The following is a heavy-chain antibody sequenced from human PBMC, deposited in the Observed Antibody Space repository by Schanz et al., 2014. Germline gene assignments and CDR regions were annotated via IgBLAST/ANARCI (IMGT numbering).Heavy chain of an antibody. CDR1: GGSINRNNYH. V-gene: IGHV4-39*02. Sequence: QLQLHASGPGLVRPSDTLSLTCSGSGGSINRNNYHWGWIRQSPGRGLEWLGTIQHTGTTSYNPSLNGGVTFSVDLSKTVFSLILTSVTAADTAVYFCGMLPGARDYWGQGIVVTVSS. CDR3: GMLPGARDY. J-gene: IGHJ4*02. CDR2: IQHTGTT. D-gene: IGHD3-10*02.